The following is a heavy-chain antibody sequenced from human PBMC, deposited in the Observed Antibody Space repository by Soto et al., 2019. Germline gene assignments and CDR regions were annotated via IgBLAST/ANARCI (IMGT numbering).Heavy chain of an antibody. J-gene: IGHJ5*02. CDR3: ARNTGYCSGGRRCWFDP. D-gene: IGHD2-15*01. CDR2: IYYSGST. CDR1: GGSISSSSYY. Sequence: QLQLLESGPGLVKPSETLSLTCTVSGGSISSSSYYWGWIRQPPGKGLEWIGSIYYSGSTYYNPSLKSRVTISVDTSKNQFSLKLSSVTAADTAVYYCARNTGYCSGGRRCWFDPWGQGTLVTVSS. V-gene: IGHV4-39*01.